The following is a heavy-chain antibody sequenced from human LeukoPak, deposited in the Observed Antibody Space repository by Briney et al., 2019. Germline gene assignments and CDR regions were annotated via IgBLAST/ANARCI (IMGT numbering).Heavy chain of an antibody. CDR2: IYYSGST. D-gene: IGHD1-26*01. V-gene: IGHV4-59*01. Sequence: NPSETLSLTCTVSGGSISSYYWSWIRQPPGKGLEWIGYIYYSGSTNYNPSLKSRVTISVDTSKNQFSLKLSSVTAADTAVYYCARGSGSHGRDWFDPWGQGTLVTVSS. CDR3: ARGSGSHGRDWFDP. CDR1: GGSISSYY. J-gene: IGHJ5*02.